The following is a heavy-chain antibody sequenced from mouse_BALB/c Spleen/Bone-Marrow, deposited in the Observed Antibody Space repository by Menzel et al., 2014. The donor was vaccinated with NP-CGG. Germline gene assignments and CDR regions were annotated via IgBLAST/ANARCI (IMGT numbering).Heavy chain of an antibody. D-gene: IGHD2-4*01. V-gene: IGHV5-9-3*01. Sequence: DVKLVESGGGLVKPGGSLKLSCAASGFTFSSYAMSWVRQTPEKRLEWVATISSGGSYTYYPDSVKGRFTISRDNAKNTLYLQMSSLRSEDTAMYYYARKSYYDYDGRPWFAYWGQGTLVTVSA. CDR3: ARKSYYDYDGRPWFAY. J-gene: IGHJ3*01. CDR1: GFTFSSYA. CDR2: ISSGGSYT.